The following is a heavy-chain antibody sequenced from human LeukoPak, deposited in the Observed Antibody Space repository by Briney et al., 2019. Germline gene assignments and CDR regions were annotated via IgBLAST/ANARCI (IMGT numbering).Heavy chain of an antibody. CDR1: GGSISSYY. V-gene: IGHV4-59*12. CDR3: ARAYKIHRIAAAFDR. CDR2: IYYSGST. Sequence: SETLSLTCTVSGGSISSYYWSWIRQPPGKGLEWIGYIYYSGSTNYNPSLKSRVTISVDTSKNQFSLKLSSVTAADTAVYYCARAYKIHRIAAAFDRWGQGTLVTVSS. D-gene: IGHD6-13*01. J-gene: IGHJ4*02.